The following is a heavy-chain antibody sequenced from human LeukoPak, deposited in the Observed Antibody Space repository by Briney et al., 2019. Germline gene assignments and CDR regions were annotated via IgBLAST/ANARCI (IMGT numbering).Heavy chain of an antibody. CDR2: IWYDVSNK. CDR3: ARDKPPPYYYDSSGIFDY. D-gene: IGHD3-22*01. V-gene: IGHV3-33*01. CDR1: GFTFSSYG. J-gene: IGHJ4*02. Sequence: GRALRLSCAASGFTFSSYGMHWVRPAPGKGLEWVAVIWYDVSNKYYADYVKGRFTISRENSKNTLYLQMNSLRAEDTAVYYCARDKPPPYYYDSSGIFDYWGQGTLVTVSS.